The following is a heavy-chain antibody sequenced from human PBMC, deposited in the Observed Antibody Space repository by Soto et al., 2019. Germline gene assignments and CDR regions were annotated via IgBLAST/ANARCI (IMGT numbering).Heavy chain of an antibody. J-gene: IGHJ4*02. CDR2: INPNSGGT. CDR1: GYTFTGYY. CDR3: ARSGSGNRDYFDY. Sequence: GASVKVSCKASGYTFTGYYMHWLRQAPGQGLEWMGWINPNSGGTNYAQKFQGRVTMTRDTSISTAYMELSRLRSDDTAVYYCARSGSGNRDYFDYWGQGTLVTVSS. V-gene: IGHV1-2*02. D-gene: IGHD3-3*01.